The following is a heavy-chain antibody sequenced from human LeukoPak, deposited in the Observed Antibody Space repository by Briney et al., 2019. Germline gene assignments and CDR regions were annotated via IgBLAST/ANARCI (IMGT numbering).Heavy chain of an antibody. V-gene: IGHV3-33*06. D-gene: IGHD4-11*01. Sequence: PGRSLSLSCAVCGFTFSHYGMHWVRQAPGKGREWVAVIWRDGSNQYYADSVKGRFTISRDNFKNTVSLQMNSLRAEDTALYYCAKDAQRGFDYSNSLEHWGRGSLVTVSS. CDR2: IWRDGSNQ. J-gene: IGHJ4*02. CDR1: GFTFSHYG. CDR3: AKDAQRGFDYSNSLEH.